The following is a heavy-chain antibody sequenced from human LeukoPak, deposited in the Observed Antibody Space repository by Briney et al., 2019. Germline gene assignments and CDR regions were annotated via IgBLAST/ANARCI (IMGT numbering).Heavy chain of an antibody. CDR1: GYTFTSYG. Sequence: ASVKVSCKASGYTFTSYGISWVRQAPGQGLEWMGWISAYNGNTNYAQKLQGRVTMTTDTSTSTAYMALRSLRSDDTAVYYCARDSLSVDTAMVRWFDPWGQGTLVTVSS. CDR3: ARDSLSVDTAMVRWFDP. J-gene: IGHJ5*02. V-gene: IGHV1-18*01. CDR2: ISAYNGNT. D-gene: IGHD5-18*01.